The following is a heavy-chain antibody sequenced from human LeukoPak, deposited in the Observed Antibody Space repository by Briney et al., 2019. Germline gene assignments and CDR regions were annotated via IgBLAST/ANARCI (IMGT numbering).Heavy chain of an antibody. V-gene: IGHV3-11*01. D-gene: IGHD3-22*01. CDR1: GFTFSDYY. CDR3: ARQYYYDSSGYYPHAFDI. Sequence: GGSLRLSCAASGFTFSDYYMSWIRQAPGKGLEWVSYISSSGSTIYYADSVKGRFTISRDNAKNSLYLQMNSLRAEDTAVYYCARQYYYDSSGYYPHAFDIWGQGTMVTVSS. J-gene: IGHJ3*02. CDR2: ISSSGSTI.